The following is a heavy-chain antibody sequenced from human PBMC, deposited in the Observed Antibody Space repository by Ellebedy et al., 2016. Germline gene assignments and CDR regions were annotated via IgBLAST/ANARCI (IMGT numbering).Heavy chain of an antibody. J-gene: IGHJ4*02. CDR3: VGSPITFGRKSEGSHLEN. V-gene: IGHV3-30*04. Sequence: GGSLRLXCVSSPNPFRRYALNWVAQALGKGLKWLAIISFHTTNRFYADSVRGRFTISRDNSKRTLYLDMNNLRPDDTAVYYCVGSPITFGRKSEGSHLENWGRGTLVTVSS. D-gene: IGHD2/OR15-2a*01. CDR2: ISFHTTNR. CDR1: PNPFRRYA.